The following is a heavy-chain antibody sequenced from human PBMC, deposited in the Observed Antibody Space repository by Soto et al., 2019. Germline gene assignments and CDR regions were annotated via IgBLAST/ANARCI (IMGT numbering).Heavy chain of an antibody. CDR2: IIPIFGTA. CDR3: ERDQEFVFGRSYFDY. D-gene: IGHD3-3*01. V-gene: IGHV1-69*13. CDR1: GGTFSSYA. J-gene: IGHJ4*02. Sequence: APVKFSCKASGGTFSSYAISWVRQAPGQGLEWMGGIIPIFGTANYAQKFQGRVTITADESTSTAYMELSSLRSEDTAVYYCERDQEFVFGRSYFDYWGQGTLVTVSS.